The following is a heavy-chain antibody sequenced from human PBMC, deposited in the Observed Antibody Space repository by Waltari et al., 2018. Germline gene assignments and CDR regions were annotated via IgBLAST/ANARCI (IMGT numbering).Heavy chain of an antibody. CDR2: IYSGGST. CDR3: AKVDNVGLNNY. J-gene: IGHJ4*02. CDR1: GFTVGNNF. V-gene: IGHV3-53*01. Sequence: EVQLVASGGDLIQHGGSVRLSCAALGFTVGNNFMGWVRQAPGKGLEWVSVIYSGGSTNYIDSVGGRFTISRDSSKNTLYLQMNSLRAEDTAVYYCAKVDNVGLNNYWGQGTLVTVSS. D-gene: IGHD1-1*01.